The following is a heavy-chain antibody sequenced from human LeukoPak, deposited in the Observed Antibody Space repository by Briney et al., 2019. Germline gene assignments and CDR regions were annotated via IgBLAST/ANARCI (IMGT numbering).Heavy chain of an antibody. J-gene: IGHJ4*02. CDR2: INPNSGGT. Sequence: ASVKVSCKASGYTFTGYYMYWVRQAPGQGLEWMGWINPNSGGTNYAQKFQGRVTMTRDTSISTAYMELSRLRSDDTAVYYCARETVTTGPLDYWGQGTLVTVSS. D-gene: IGHD4-17*01. V-gene: IGHV1-2*02. CDR1: GYTFTGYY. CDR3: ARETVTTGPLDY.